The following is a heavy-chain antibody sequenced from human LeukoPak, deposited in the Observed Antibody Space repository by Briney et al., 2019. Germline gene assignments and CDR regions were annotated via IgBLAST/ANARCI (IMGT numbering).Heavy chain of an antibody. CDR3: ARGLYQLLLGRFDP. Sequence: TGRSLRLSCAASGFTFSSYAMHWVRQAPGKGLEWVAVISYDGSNKYYADSVKGRFTISRDNSKNTLYLQMNSLRAEDTAVYYCARGLYQLLLGRFDPWGQGTLVTVSS. CDR1: GFTFSSYA. V-gene: IGHV3-30-3*01. J-gene: IGHJ5*02. CDR2: ISYDGSNK. D-gene: IGHD2-2*01.